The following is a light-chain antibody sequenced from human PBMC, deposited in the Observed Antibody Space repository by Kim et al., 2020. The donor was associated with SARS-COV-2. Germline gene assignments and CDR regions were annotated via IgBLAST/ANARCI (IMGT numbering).Light chain of an antibody. V-gene: IGLV3-1*01. Sequence: SYELTQPPSVSVSPGQTATFTCSGDNLGDKYICWYQQKSGQSPVLVIYQNYKRPSGMPERFSGSNSGNTATLTISGTQAMDEADYYCQAWDFNRVFGRGTRLTVL. CDR3: QAWDFNRV. CDR2: QNY. CDR1: NLGDKY. J-gene: IGLJ3*02.